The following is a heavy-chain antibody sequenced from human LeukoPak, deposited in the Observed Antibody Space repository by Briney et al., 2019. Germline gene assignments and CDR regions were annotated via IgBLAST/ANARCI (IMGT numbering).Heavy chain of an antibody. D-gene: IGHD4-17*01. CDR1: GYTFTSYG. V-gene: IGHV1-18*01. J-gene: IGHJ4*02. Sequence: ASVKVSCKASGYTFTSYGISWVRQAPGQGLEWMGCISAYSGNTHYAQQFQGRVTMTTDTPTSTAYMELRSLRSDDTAVYYCARDYGDPTGVWWGQGTLVTVSS. CDR2: ISAYSGNT. CDR3: ARDYGDPTGVW.